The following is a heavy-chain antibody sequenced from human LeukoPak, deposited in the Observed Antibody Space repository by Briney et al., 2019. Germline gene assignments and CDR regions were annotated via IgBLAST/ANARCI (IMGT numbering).Heavy chain of an antibody. CDR3: ARRPDWGYDYYMDV. CDR2: VYSSGTT. V-gene: IGHV4-38-2*02. CDR1: GYSIGSGYS. J-gene: IGHJ6*03. D-gene: IGHD3-16*01. Sequence: SETLSLTCNVSGYSIGSGYSWGWIRQPPGKGLEWIGGVYSSGTTYYNPSLESRLTISLKTSKNQFSLKLRSVTAADTAVYYCARRPDWGYDYYMDVWGKGTTVTVSS.